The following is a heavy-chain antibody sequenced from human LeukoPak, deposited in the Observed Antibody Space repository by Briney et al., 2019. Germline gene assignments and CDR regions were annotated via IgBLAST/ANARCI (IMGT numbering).Heavy chain of an antibody. CDR2: IKQDGSEK. J-gene: IGHJ6*03. CDR3: ARAPDPFYYYYMDV. CDR1: GFTFSSYW. V-gene: IGHV3-7*01. Sequence: GGSLRLSCAASGFTFSSYWMSWVRQAPGKGLEWVANIKQDGSEKYYVDSVKGRFTISRDNAKNSLYLQMNSLRAEDTAVYYCARAPDPFYYYYMDVWGKGTTVTVSS.